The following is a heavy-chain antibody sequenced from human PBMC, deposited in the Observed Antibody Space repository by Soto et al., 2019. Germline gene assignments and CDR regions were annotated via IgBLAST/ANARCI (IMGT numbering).Heavy chain of an antibody. CDR3: ARDKDRLQLGVYYWFDTLI. J-gene: IGHJ6*02. V-gene: IGHV1-69*12. Sequence: QVQLEQSGAEVKKPGSSVTVSCKASGGTFGNSPISWVRQAPGQGLVWMGGIIPIFATPDYSQKLQGRVTVTADESTTNGYIQFISVSSGDMAVYYCARDKDRLQLGVYYWFDTLIWSPGNTFTVSS. D-gene: IGHD3-22*01. CDR2: IIPIFATP. CDR1: GGTFGNSP.